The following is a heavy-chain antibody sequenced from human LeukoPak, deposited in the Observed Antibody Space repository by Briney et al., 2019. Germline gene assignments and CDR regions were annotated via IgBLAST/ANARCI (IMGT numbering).Heavy chain of an antibody. CDR3: ARVRGWYDFDY. CDR2: IYHSGST. V-gene: IGHV4-30-2*01. J-gene: IGHJ4*02. Sequence: SETLSLTCAVSGGSISSGGYSWSWIRQPPGKGLEWIGYIYHSGSTYYNPSLKSRVTISVDRSKNQFSLKLSSVTAADTAVYYCARVRGWYDFDYWGQGTLVTVSS. CDR1: GGSISSGGYS. D-gene: IGHD6-19*01.